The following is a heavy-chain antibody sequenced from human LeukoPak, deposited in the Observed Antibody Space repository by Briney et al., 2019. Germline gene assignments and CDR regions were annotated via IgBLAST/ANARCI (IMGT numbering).Heavy chain of an antibody. CDR3: ARDGDIVVVPAAIPHDAFDI. CDR2: IYTSGST. V-gene: IGHV4-4*07. Sequence: SETLSLTCTVSGGSISSYYWSWIRQPAGKGLEWIGRIYTSGSTNYNPSLKSRVTMSVDTSKNQFSLKLSSVTAADTAVYCCARDGDIVVVPAAIPHDAFDIWGQGTMVTVSS. CDR1: GGSISSYY. J-gene: IGHJ3*02. D-gene: IGHD2-2*02.